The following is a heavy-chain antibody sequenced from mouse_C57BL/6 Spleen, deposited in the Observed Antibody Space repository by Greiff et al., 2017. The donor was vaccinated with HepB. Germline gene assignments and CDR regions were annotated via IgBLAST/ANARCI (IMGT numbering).Heavy chain of an antibody. V-gene: IGHV14-2*01. J-gene: IGHJ3*01. Sequence: EVQLQQSGAELVKPGASVKLSCKASGFNIKDYYMHWVKQRTEKGLEWIGRIDPADGETKYAPKFKGKATITADTSSNTAYLQLSSLTSEDTAVCYCPRSEDYDDAYWGQGTLVTVSA. CDR3: PRSEDYDDAY. D-gene: IGHD2-4*01. CDR2: IDPADGET. CDR1: GFNIKDYY.